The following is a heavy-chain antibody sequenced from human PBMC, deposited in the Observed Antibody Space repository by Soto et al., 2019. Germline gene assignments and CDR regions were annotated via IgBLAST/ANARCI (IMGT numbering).Heavy chain of an antibody. CDR3: ARHQGPAAGNYGMDV. V-gene: IGHV3-21*01. CDR2: ISSSSSYI. Sequence: GGSLRLSCAASGFTFSSYSVNWVRQAPGKGLEWVASISSSSSYIYYADSVKGRFTISRDKAKNSLFLQMSSLRAEDTALYYCARHQGPAAGNYGMDVWGRGTTVTVSS. J-gene: IGHJ6*02. D-gene: IGHD6-13*01. CDR1: GFTFSSYS.